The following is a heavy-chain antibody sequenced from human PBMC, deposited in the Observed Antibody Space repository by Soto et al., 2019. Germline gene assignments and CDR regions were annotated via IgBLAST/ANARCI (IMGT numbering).Heavy chain of an antibody. V-gene: IGHV1-18*01. D-gene: IGHD2-8*01. Sequence: QVQLVQSGGEVKKPWASVKVSCKASGYTVSNFGLSWVRQAPGQGLELMGWISPYNGNINYAQKLQGRLTMTTDTSTSTAYMELRSLRSDDTAVYYCARDRLGVSVTGGGFDSWGQGTLVTVSS. J-gene: IGHJ4*02. CDR1: GYTVSNFG. CDR2: ISPYNGNI. CDR3: ARDRLGVSVTGGGFDS.